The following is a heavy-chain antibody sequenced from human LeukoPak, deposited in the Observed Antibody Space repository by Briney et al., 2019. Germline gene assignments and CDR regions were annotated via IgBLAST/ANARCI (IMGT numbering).Heavy chain of an antibody. Sequence: ASVKVSCKASGYTFTSYGISWVRQAPGQGLEWMGWISAYNGNTNYAQKLQGRVTMTTDTSTSTAYIELRSLRSDDTAVYYCARPRIAAAGAFDAFDIWGRGTMVTVSS. V-gene: IGHV1-18*04. J-gene: IGHJ3*02. D-gene: IGHD6-13*01. CDR2: ISAYNGNT. CDR3: ARPRIAAAGAFDAFDI. CDR1: GYTFTSYG.